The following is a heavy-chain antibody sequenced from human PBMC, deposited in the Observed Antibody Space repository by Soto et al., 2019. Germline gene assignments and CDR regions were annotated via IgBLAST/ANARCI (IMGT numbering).Heavy chain of an antibody. CDR3: ARGTYYESSGYQNWYFDL. D-gene: IGHD3-22*01. Sequence: QVQLVQSGAEVKKPGSSVKVSCKASGGTFSSYAISWVRQAPGQGLEWMGGIIPIFGTANYAQKFQGRVTITADKSTSTAYMELSSLRSEDTAVYYCARGTYYESSGYQNWYFDLWGRGTLVTVSS. CDR2: IIPIFGTA. CDR1: GGTFSSYA. J-gene: IGHJ2*01. V-gene: IGHV1-69*06.